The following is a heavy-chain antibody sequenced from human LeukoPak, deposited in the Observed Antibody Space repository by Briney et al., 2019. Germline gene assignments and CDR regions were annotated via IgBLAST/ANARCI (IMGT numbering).Heavy chain of an antibody. CDR3: ARDQVYYYDSSGYLDY. CDR2: IKQDGSEK. V-gene: IGHV3-7*01. Sequence: PGGSLTLSCAASGFTFSSYWMSWVRQAPGKGLEWVANIKQDGSEKYYVDSVKGRFTISRDNAKNSLYLQMNSLRAEDTAVYYCARDQVYYYDSSGYLDYWGQGTLVTVSS. D-gene: IGHD3-22*01. CDR1: GFTFSSYW. J-gene: IGHJ4*02.